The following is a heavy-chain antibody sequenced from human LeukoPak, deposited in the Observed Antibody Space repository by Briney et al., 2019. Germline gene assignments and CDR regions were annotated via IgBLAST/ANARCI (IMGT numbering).Heavy chain of an antibody. V-gene: IGHV3-53*05. CDR3: ARGKSRGSHIDY. J-gene: IGHJ4*02. D-gene: IGHD1-26*01. Sequence: GGSLRLSCAASGFTVSSNYMSWVRQAPGEGLEWVSVIYSGGSTYYSDSVKGRFTISRDNSKNTLYLQMNSLRAEDTAVYYCARGKSRGSHIDYWGQGTLVTVSS. CDR1: GFTVSSNY. CDR2: IYSGGST.